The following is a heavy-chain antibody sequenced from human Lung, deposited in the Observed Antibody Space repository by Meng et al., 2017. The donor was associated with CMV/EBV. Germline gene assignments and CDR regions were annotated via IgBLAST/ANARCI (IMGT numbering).Heavy chain of an antibody. J-gene: IGHJ2*01. CDR3: ASPLGILGIVDL. CDR1: RGSISSSRYY. Sequence: HLQLQDAGPGVVKPSETLSLTCTVSRGSISSSRYYWGWIRQPPGKGLEWIGSIYYSGSTYYNPSLKSRVTISVDTSKNQFSLKLSSVTAADTAVYYCASPLGILGIVDLWGRGTLVTVSS. CDR2: IYYSGST. V-gene: IGHV4-39*01. D-gene: IGHD7-27*01.